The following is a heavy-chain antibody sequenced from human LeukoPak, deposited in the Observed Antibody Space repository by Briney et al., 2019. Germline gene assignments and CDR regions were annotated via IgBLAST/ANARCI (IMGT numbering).Heavy chain of an antibody. CDR3: ASLWFGDRGSFDY. J-gene: IGHJ4*02. CDR1: GFTVSSNY. V-gene: IGHV3-53*01. CDR2: IYSGGST. Sequence: GGSLRFSCAASGFTVSSNYMSWVRQAPGKGLEWVSVIYSGGSTYYADSVKGRFTISRDNSKNTLYLQMNSLRAEDTAVYYCASLWFGDRGSFDYWGQGTLVTVSS. D-gene: IGHD3-10*01.